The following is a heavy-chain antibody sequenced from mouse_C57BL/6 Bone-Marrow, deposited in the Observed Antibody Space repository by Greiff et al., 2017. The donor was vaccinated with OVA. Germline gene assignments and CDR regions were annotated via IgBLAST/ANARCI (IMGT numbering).Heavy chain of an antibody. D-gene: IGHD2-3*01. CDR1: GYAFSSSW. CDR3: ARGGWLPAWFAY. CDR2: IYPGDGDT. V-gene: IGHV1-82*01. Sequence: VKLVESGPELVKPGASVKISCKASGYAFSSSWMNWVKQRPGKGLEWIGRIYPGDGDTNYNGKFKGKATLTADKSSSTAYMQLSSLTSEDSAVYFCARGGWLPAWFAYWGQGTLVTVSA. J-gene: IGHJ3*01.